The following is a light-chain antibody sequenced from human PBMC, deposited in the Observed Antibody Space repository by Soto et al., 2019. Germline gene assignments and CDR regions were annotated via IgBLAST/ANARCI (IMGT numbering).Light chain of an antibody. CDR1: QGIRSW. V-gene: IGKV1-5*03. Sequence: DIQMTQSPSTLSASVGDRVTITSRASQGIRSWLAWYQQKPGTAPNLLIYQASNLKSGVPSRFSGSGSGTEYTLTISSLQPDDFATYYCQQYNTYPWTFGQGTKVEI. J-gene: IGKJ1*01. CDR2: QAS. CDR3: QQYNTYPWT.